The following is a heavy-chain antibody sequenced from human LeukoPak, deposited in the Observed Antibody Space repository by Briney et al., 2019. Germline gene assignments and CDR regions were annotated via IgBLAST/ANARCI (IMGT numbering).Heavy chain of an antibody. V-gene: IGHV3-7*01. CDR3: ARGASNAFDI. J-gene: IGHJ3*02. Sequence: GGSLRLSCAASGFTFRSYWMSWVRQAPGKGLEWVANIKQDGSEKYYVDSVKGRFTISRDNAKNSLYLQMNSLRTEDTAVYYCARGASNAFDIWGQGTMVTVSS. CDR2: IKQDGSEK. CDR1: GFTFRSYW.